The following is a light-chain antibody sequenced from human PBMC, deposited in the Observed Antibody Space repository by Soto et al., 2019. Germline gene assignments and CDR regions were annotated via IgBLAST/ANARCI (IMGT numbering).Light chain of an antibody. Sequence: SYELTQAPSVSVSPGQTARITCSGAALPKKYAYWYQQKSGQAPVLVIYEDSKRPSGIPERFSGSSSGTMATLTISGAQVEDEADYYCYSTDSSGNHRVFGGGTKVTVL. CDR2: EDS. J-gene: IGLJ3*02. V-gene: IGLV3-10*01. CDR1: ALPKKY. CDR3: YSTDSSGNHRV.